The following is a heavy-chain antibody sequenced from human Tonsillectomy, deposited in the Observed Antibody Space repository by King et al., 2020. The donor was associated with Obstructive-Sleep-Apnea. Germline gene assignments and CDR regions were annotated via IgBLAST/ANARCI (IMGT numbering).Heavy chain of an antibody. J-gene: IGHJ4*02. CDR1: GFTFSDYY. Sequence: QVQLVESGGGLVKPGGSLRPSCAASGFTFSDYYMNWIRQSPGKGLEWLAFVSGTGHSLYYADSVRGRFTISRDNDKNSLSLQMNSLRAADTAIYYCTGGVFSDFWGRGTLVTVSS. CDR2: VSGTGHSL. D-gene: IGHD3-16*01. CDR3: TGGVFSDF. V-gene: IGHV3-11*01.